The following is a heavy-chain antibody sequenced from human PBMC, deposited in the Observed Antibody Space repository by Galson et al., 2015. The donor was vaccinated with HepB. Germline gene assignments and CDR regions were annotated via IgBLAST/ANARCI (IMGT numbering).Heavy chain of an antibody. Sequence: SLRLSCAASGFTFSVYAMHWVRQAPGKGLEWVATISDDGSAKFYADSVKGRFTISRDNSKNTLYLQMNSLRSDDTAVYYCARDSCLRRRGYFHHWGQGTLVTVSS. J-gene: IGHJ1*01. CDR3: ARDSCLRRRGYFHH. V-gene: IGHV3-30*04. CDR1: GFTFSVYA. CDR2: ISDDGSAK. D-gene: IGHD5/OR15-5a*01.